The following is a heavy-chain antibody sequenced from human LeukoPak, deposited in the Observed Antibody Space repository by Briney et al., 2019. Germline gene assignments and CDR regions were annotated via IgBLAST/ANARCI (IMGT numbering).Heavy chain of an antibody. Sequence: ASVKVACKASGYSFTGANIHWVRQAPGQGLEWVGRIDPKSGDTKYAKKFQGRVTVTRDTSISTVYMDLSRLPSDDTALYHCATRMSSVAGFDPWGQGTLVTVSS. CDR3: ATRMSSVAGFDP. D-gene: IGHD4-23*01. CDR2: IDPKSGDT. CDR1: GYSFTGAN. V-gene: IGHV1-2*02. J-gene: IGHJ5*02.